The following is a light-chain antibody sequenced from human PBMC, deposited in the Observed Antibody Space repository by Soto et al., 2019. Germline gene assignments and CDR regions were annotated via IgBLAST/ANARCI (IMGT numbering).Light chain of an antibody. Sequence: EIVVTQSPALLSVSPGERVTLSCSASQSVISSIAWYQQKLGQAPRLLIYGASTRATGIPARFSGSGSGTEFFFTISSLQSEDFAIYYCQHYNNWLGTFGGGTKVEIK. CDR3: QHYNNWLGT. CDR2: GAS. V-gene: IGKV3-15*01. J-gene: IGKJ4*01. CDR1: QSVISS.